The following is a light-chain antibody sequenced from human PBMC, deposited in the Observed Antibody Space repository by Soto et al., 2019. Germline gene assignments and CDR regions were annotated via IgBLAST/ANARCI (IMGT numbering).Light chain of an antibody. CDR3: QQAYSTPWT. Sequence: DIQMTQSPSSLSASVGDRVTITCRASQSISTYLHLYQQKPGTAPKLLIYATSNLQSGVPSRFSGSGSGTDFTLTINSLQPEDSATYYCQQAYSTPWTFGQGTKVDIK. CDR1: QSISTY. J-gene: IGKJ1*01. CDR2: ATS. V-gene: IGKV1-39*01.